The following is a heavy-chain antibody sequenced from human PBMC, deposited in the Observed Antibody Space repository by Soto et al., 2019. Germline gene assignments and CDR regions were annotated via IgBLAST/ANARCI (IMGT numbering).Heavy chain of an antibody. Sequence: GGSLRLSCAASGFTFSSYGMHWVRQAPGKGLEWVAVISYDGSNKYYADSVKGRFTISRDNSKNTLYLQMNSLRAEDTAVYYCANTFDYSNYLGDYWGQGTLVTVSS. CDR2: ISYDGSNK. CDR1: GFTFSSYG. D-gene: IGHD4-4*01. V-gene: IGHV3-30*18. J-gene: IGHJ4*02. CDR3: ANTFDYSNYLGDY.